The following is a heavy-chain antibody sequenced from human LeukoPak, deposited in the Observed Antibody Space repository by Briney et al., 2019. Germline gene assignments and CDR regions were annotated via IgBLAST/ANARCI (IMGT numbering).Heavy chain of an antibody. Sequence: SETLSLTCTVSGSSISSYYWSWIRQPPGKGLEWIGYIYYSGSTNYKPSLKSRVTISVDTSKNQFSLKLSSVTAADTAVYYCARGDYAGGYYFDYWGQGTLVIVSS. J-gene: IGHJ4*02. V-gene: IGHV4-59*01. D-gene: IGHD4-17*01. CDR3: ARGDYAGGYYFDY. CDR2: IYYSGST. CDR1: GSSISSYY.